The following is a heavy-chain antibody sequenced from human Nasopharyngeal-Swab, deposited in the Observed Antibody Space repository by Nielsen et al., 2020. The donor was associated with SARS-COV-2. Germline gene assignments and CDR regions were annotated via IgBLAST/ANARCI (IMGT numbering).Heavy chain of an antibody. D-gene: IGHD3-22*01. J-gene: IGHJ4*02. Sequence: WVRQAPGQGLEWVGCINPDSGDTQYAQKFQGGVTVTSDRSRSTAYIDLSRLRSDDTAVYYCARDYYDNYDSDYWGQGTLVTVSS. V-gene: IGHV1-2*02. CDR3: ARDYYDNYDSDY. CDR2: INPDSGDT.